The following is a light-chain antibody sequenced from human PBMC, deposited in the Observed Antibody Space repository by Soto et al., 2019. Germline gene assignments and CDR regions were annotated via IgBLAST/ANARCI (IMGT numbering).Light chain of an antibody. CDR2: DVS. CDR3: SSYTSSTTYPYV. V-gene: IGLV2-14*01. J-gene: IGLJ1*01. CDR1: SSDVGAYNY. Sequence: QSALTQPASVSGSPGQSITISCTGSSSDVGAYNYVSWFQQHPGKAPKLMIYDVSNRPSGVSNRFSGSKSGNTASLTISGLHAEDEADYYCSSYTSSTTYPYVFGNGTKAPS.